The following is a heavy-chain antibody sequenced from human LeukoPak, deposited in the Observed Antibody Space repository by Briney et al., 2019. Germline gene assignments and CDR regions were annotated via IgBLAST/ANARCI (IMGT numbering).Heavy chain of an antibody. Sequence: PGRSLRLSCAASGFTFDDYAMHWVRQAPGKGLEWVSGISWNSGSIGYADSVKGRFTIPRDNAKNSLYLQLNSLRAEDTALFFCAKDRYSSSSSSGSYMDVWGKGTTVTVSS. CDR2: ISWNSGSI. J-gene: IGHJ6*03. CDR1: GFTFDDYA. D-gene: IGHD6-6*01. CDR3: AKDRYSSSSSSGSYMDV. V-gene: IGHV3-9*01.